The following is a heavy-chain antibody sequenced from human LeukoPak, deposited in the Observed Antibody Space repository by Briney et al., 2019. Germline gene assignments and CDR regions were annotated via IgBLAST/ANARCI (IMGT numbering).Heavy chain of an antibody. V-gene: IGHV4-59*01. CDR3: ARVNGAYYYDSSGYYYVDY. D-gene: IGHD3-22*01. CDR2: IYYSGST. J-gene: IGHJ4*02. Sequence: TSETLSLTCTVSGGSISSYYWSGIRQPPGKGLEWIGYIYYSGSTNYNPSLKSRVTISVDTSKNQFSLKLSSVTAADTAVYYCARVNGAYYYDSSGYYYVDYWGQGTLVTVSS. CDR1: GGSISSYY.